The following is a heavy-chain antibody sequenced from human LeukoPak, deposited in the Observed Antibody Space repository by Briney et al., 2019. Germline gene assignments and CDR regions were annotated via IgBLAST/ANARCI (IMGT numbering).Heavy chain of an antibody. CDR3: ATDSRYSGSYLIDY. CDR2: FDPEDGET. V-gene: IGHV1-24*01. CDR1: GYTLTELS. J-gene: IGHJ4*02. Sequence: ASVKVSCKVSGYTLTELSMHWVRQAPGKGLEWMGGFDPEDGETIYAQKFQGRVTMTEDTSTDAAYMELSSLRSEDTAVYYCATDSRYSGSYLIDYWGQGTLVTVSS. D-gene: IGHD1-26*01.